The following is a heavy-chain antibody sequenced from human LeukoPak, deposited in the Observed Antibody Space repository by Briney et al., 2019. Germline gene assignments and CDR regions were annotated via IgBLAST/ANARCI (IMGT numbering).Heavy chain of an antibody. CDR2: IYYTGNT. D-gene: IGHD2-15*01. V-gene: IGHV4-39*07. CDR1: GGSISRSSYY. J-gene: IGHJ5*02. Sequence: SETLSLTCTVSGGSISRSSYYWGGIRQPPGKGLEWIGTIYYTGNTYHNPSLKSRVTISVDTSKNQFSLKLSSVTAADTAVYYCARDLHGYCSGGSCYSGGWFDPWGQGTLVTVSS. CDR3: ARDLHGYCSGGSCYSGGWFDP.